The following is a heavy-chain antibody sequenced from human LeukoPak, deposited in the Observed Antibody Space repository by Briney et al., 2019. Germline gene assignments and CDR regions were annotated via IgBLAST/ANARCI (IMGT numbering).Heavy chain of an antibody. D-gene: IGHD6-19*01. CDR3: AKYGIVVAGEGLPDW. CDR1: GFTFSSYG. V-gene: IGHV3-23*01. J-gene: IGHJ4*02. Sequence: PGGSLRLSCAASGFTFSSYGMSWVRQAPGKGLEWVSSISGNSVGTYYADSVKGRFTISRDNSKNTLYVQINSLRAEDTAVYYCAKYGIVVAGEGLPDWWGQGTLVTVSS. CDR2: ISGNSVGT.